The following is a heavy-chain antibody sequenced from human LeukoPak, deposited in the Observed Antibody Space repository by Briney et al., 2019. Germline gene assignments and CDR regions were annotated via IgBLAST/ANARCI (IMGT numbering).Heavy chain of an antibody. V-gene: IGHV3-23*01. J-gene: IGHJ3*01. CDR3: AKDPNGDCIGAFDF. Sequence: PGGSLRLSCAGSGFTFINYAMIWVRQAPGKGLEWVAAITGSGAGTYYADSVKGRFTVSRDNSKSTLYLQMNSLRPEDTAVYYCAKDPNGDCIGAFDFWGQGTMVTVSS. D-gene: IGHD2-21*02. CDR2: ITGSGAGT. CDR1: GFTFINYA.